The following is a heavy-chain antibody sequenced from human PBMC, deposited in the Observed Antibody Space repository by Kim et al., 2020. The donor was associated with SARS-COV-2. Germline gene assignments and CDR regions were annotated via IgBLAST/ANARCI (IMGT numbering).Heavy chain of an antibody. D-gene: IGHD3-10*01. CDR1: GYTFTYRY. J-gene: IGHJ3*02. CDR3: ASSDYYGSGSRDAFDI. V-gene: IGHV1-45*02. CDR2: ITPFNGNT. Sequence: SSVKVSCKASGYTFTYRYLHWVRQAPGQALEWMGWITPFNGNTNYAQKFQDRVTITRDRSMSTAYMELSSLRSEDTAMYYCASSDYYGSGSRDAFDIWGQGTMVTVSS.